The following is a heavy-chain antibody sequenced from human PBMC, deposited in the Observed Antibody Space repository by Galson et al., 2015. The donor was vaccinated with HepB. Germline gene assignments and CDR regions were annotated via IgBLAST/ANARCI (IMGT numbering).Heavy chain of an antibody. CDR2: IYSSGST. CDR1: GFTVSRNY. Sequence: SLRLSCAASGFTVSRNYMSWVRQAPGKGLEWVSVIYSSGSTDYADSVEGRIIISSDTSKRTQYLQRNSLRAEDTAVNYCSGGYSSSWYSGLGYWGQGTLVTVSS. D-gene: IGHD6-13*01. CDR3: SGGYSSSWYSGLGY. V-gene: IGHV3-53*01. J-gene: IGHJ4*02.